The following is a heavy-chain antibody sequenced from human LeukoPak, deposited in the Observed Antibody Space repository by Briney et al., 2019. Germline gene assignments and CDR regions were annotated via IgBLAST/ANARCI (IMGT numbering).Heavy chain of an antibody. J-gene: IGHJ4*02. D-gene: IGHD3-22*01. Sequence: ASVKVSCKASGCTFTGYYMHWVRQAPGQGLEWMGWINPNSGGTNYAQKFQGRVTMTRDTSISTAYMELSRLRSDDTAVYYCARVRGGMIVVVFDYWGQGTLVTVSS. CDR1: GCTFTGYY. CDR3: ARVRGGMIVVVFDY. CDR2: INPNSGGT. V-gene: IGHV1-2*02.